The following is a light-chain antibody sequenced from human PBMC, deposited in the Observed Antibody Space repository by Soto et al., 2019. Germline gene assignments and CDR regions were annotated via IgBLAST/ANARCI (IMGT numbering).Light chain of an antibody. CDR2: EVS. CDR1: SSDVGSYNS. V-gene: IGLV2-18*02. CDR3: SSYTTISTYI. J-gene: IGLJ1*01. Sequence: QSALTQPPSVSGSPGQSVTISCTGTSSDVGSYNSVSWYQQPPGTVPKLMIFEVSNRPSGVPDRFSGSKSGNTASLTISGLQDEDEADYCCSSYTTISTYIFGTGTKLTVL.